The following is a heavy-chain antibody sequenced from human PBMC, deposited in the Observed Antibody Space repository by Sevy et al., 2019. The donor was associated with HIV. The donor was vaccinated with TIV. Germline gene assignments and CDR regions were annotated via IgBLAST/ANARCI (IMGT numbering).Heavy chain of an antibody. CDR2: ISYVGKT. J-gene: IGHJ5*02. V-gene: IGHV4-39*02. Sequence: SETLSLTCSVSGGSISASGSFWGWIRQSPGKGLEWIGDISYVGKTNYNPSLRGRVTISRDTFNNHISRRLRSVSAADTGVYYCAKIFAHWGQGTLVTVSS. CDR1: GGSISASGSF. CDR3: AKIFAH.